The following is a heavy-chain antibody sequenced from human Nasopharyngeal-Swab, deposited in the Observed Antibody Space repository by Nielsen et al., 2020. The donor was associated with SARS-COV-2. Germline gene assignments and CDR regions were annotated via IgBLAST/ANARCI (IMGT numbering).Heavy chain of an antibody. CDR1: GFTFSSYA. D-gene: IGHD6-19*01. J-gene: IGHJ6*03. CDR3: AKSPGGWYGSGYYYYMDV. CDR2: ISYDGSNK. Sequence: GESLKISCAASGFTFSSYAMHWVRQAPGKGLEWVAVISYDGSNKYYADSVKGRFTISRDNSKNTLYLQMNSLRAEDTAVYYCAKSPGGWYGSGYYYYMDVWGKGTTVTVSS. V-gene: IGHV3-30-3*02.